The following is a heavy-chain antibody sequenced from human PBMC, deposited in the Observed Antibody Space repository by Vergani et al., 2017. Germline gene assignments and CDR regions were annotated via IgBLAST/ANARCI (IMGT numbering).Heavy chain of an antibody. Sequence: QVQLQQSGPGLVKPSQTLSLTCAISGDSVSSNSAAWNWIRQSPSRGLEWLGRTYYRSKCYNDYAVSVKIRITINPDTSKNQFSLQLNSVTPEDTAVYYCARDRGYSYATDYYYYGMDVWGQGTTVTVSS. V-gene: IGHV6-1*01. CDR2: TYYRSKCYN. J-gene: IGHJ6*02. CDR3: ARDRGYSYATDYYYYGMDV. CDR1: GDSVSSNSAA. D-gene: IGHD5-18*01.